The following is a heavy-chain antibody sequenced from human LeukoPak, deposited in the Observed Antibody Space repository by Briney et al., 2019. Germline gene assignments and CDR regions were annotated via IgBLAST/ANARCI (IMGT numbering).Heavy chain of an antibody. J-gene: IGHJ4*02. Sequence: GASVKVSCKASGYTFTSYDINWVRQATGQGLEWMGWMNPNSGNTGYAQKFQGRVTMTRNTSISTAYMELSSLRSEDTAVYYCARLGYCSSTSCYRDDYWGQGTLVTVSS. CDR3: ARLGYCSSTSCYRDDY. D-gene: IGHD2-2*03. CDR2: MNPNSGNT. V-gene: IGHV1-8*01. CDR1: GYTFTSYD.